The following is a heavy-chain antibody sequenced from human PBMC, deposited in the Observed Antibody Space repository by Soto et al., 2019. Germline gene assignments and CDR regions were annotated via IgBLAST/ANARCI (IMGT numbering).Heavy chain of an antibody. CDR1: GFTFSSYA. CDR3: AKEGEHSSGWANFDY. CDR2: ISGSGVST. J-gene: IGHJ4*02. D-gene: IGHD6-19*01. Sequence: EVQLLESGGGMVQPGGSLRLSCAASGFTFSSYAMSWVRQAPGKGQEWVSAISGSGVSTYYADSVKGRFTISRDNSKNTLYLQMNSLRAEDTAVYYCAKEGEHSSGWANFDYWGQGTLVTVSS. V-gene: IGHV3-23*01.